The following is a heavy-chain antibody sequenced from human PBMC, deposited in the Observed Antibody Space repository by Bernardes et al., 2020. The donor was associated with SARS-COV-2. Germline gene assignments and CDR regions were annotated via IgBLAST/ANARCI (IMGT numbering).Heavy chain of an antibody. V-gene: IGHV1-46*03. CDR1: GYTFSSFY. CDR3: VRVKYHQDSSGYFDY. CDR2: INPGGGAT. D-gene: IGHD3-22*01. Sequence: ASVKVSCKASGYTFSSFYLHWVRQAPGQGPEWMGIINPGGGATTYAQKFQGRVTMTRDTSTSTVYMELSSLRSDDTAVYYCVRVKYHQDSSGYFDYWGQGTLVTVSS. J-gene: IGHJ4*02.